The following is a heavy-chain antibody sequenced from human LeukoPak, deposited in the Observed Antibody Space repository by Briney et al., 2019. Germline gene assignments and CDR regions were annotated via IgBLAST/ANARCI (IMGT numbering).Heavy chain of an antibody. D-gene: IGHD2-2*02. CDR1: GFTFSSYA. J-gene: IGHJ4*02. Sequence: GGSLRLSCAASGFTFSSYAMSWVRQAPGKGLEWVSAISGSGGSTYYADSVKGRFTISRDNSKNTLYLQMNSLRAEDTAVYYCAKDFGIVVVPAAIRGAYYFDYWGQGTLVTVSS. V-gene: IGHV3-23*01. CDR2: ISGSGGST. CDR3: AKDFGIVVVPAAIRGAYYFDY.